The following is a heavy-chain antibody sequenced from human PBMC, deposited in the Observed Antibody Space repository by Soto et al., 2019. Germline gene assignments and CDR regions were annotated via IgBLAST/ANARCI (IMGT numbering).Heavy chain of an antibody. J-gene: IGHJ6*02. CDR3: ARDKDRQQLGRNYYYGIDV. CDR1: GGTFGNSS. V-gene: IGHV1-69*12. D-gene: IGHD2-15*01. CDR2: IIPIFSTP. Sequence: QVQLVQSGAEVKKPGSSVTVSCKASGGTFGNSSISWVRQAPGQGLEWMGGIIPIFSTPDYAQKFQGRVTITADESTTTAYMELTSLKSEDTALYYCARDKDRQQLGRNYYYGIDVWGQGTTVTVSS.